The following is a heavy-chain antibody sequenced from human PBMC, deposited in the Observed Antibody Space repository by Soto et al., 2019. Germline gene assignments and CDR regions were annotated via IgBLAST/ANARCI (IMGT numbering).Heavy chain of an antibody. CDR3: ARPMYYYDSSGPPAY. CDR1: GFTFSYHN. Sequence: GGSLRFSCAASGFTFSYHNMNWIRQAPGKGLEWISYIPSSSTSTIFYTDSVKGRFTVSRDNAKNSLYLQMNSLRAEDTAVYYCARPMYYYDSSGPPAYWGQGTLVTVSS. V-gene: IGHV3-48*01. CDR2: IPSSSTSTI. J-gene: IGHJ4*02. D-gene: IGHD3-22*01.